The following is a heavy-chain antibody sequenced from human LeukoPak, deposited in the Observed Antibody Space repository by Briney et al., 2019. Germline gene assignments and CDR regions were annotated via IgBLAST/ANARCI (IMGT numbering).Heavy chain of an antibody. CDR1: GFTLSTYW. CDR2: IKQDGSEK. V-gene: IGHV3-7*05. CDR3: ARSIWLRLGGGY. Sequence: GGSLRLSCAASGFTLSTYWMSWVRQAPGKELEWVASIKQDGSEKYYVDSVKGRFTISRDNAKNSLYLQMNSLRAEDTAVYYCARSIWLRLGGGYWGQGTLVTVSS. D-gene: IGHD5-12*01. J-gene: IGHJ4*02.